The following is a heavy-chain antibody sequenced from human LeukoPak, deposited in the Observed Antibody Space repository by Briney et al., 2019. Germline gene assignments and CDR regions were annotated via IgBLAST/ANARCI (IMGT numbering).Heavy chain of an antibody. CDR3: ATKAPYYYDSSGRYYGIDV. CDR1: GFTFDDYA. D-gene: IGHD3-22*01. Sequence: GGSLRLSCAASGFTFDDYAMHWVRQAPGKGLEWVSGISWNSGSIGYADSVKGRFTISRDNAKNSLYLQMNSLRAEDTALYYCATKAPYYYDSSGRYYGIDVWGQGTTVTVSS. J-gene: IGHJ6*02. CDR2: ISWNSGSI. V-gene: IGHV3-9*01.